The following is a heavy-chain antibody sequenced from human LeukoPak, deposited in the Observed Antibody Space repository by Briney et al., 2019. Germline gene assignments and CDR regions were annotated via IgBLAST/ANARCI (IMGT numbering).Heavy chain of an antibody. CDR1: GFTFSSYS. CDR3: ARLSGSSWYSN. J-gene: IGHJ4*02. CDR2: ISSSSSYI. D-gene: IGHD6-13*01. V-gene: IGHV3-21*01. Sequence: GGSLRLSCAASGFTFSSYSMNWVRQAPGKGLEWVSSISSSSSYIYYADSVKGRFTITRDNAKNSLYLQMNSLRAEDTAVYYCARLSGSSWYSNWGQGTLVTVSS.